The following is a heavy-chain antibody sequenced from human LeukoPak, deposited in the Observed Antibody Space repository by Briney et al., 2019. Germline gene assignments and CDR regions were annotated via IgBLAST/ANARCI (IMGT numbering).Heavy chain of an antibody. CDR2: INHSGST. D-gene: IGHD3-22*01. V-gene: IGHV4-34*01. Sequence: SETLSLTCAVYGGSFSVYYWSWIRQPPGKGLEWIGEINHSGSTNYNPSLKSRVTISVDTSKNQFSLKLSSVTAADTAVYFCARGHSADYYDSSGFYYVFDYWGQGTLVTVSS. CDR1: GGSFSVYY. J-gene: IGHJ4*02. CDR3: ARGHSADYYDSSGFYYVFDY.